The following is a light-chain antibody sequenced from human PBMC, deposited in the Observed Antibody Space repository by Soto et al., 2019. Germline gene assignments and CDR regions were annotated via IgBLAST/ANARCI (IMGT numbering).Light chain of an antibody. V-gene: IGLV2-14*01. CDR3: SSYTSSSTSVV. J-gene: IGLJ2*01. CDR1: SSDVGGYNY. Sequence: QSALTKPAAVSGSPGQSITISCTGTSSDVGGYNYVSWYQQHPGKAPKLMIYDVSNRPSGVSNRFSGSKPGNTASLTISGREAEDEADYYCSSYTSSSTSVVFGGGTKLTVL. CDR2: DVS.